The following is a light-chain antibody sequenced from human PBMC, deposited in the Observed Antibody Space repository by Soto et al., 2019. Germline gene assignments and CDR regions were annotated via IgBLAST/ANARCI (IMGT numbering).Light chain of an antibody. V-gene: IGKV3-20*01. J-gene: IGKJ1*01. Sequence: EIVLTQSPGTLSLFPGERATLSCRASQSISSNYLAWYQHKPGQAPRLLIHGASNRATGIPDRFSGAGSGKDLPLTTSGLEPEDFAVYYGHKYGMAPAWTFGQGPKVE. CDR1: QSISSNY. CDR3: HKYGMAPAWT. CDR2: GAS.